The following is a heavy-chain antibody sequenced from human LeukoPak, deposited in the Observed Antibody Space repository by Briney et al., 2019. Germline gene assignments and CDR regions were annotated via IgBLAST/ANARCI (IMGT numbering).Heavy chain of an antibody. V-gene: IGHV1-46*01. CDR1: GYTFTSYY. CDR3: ARDVNRAYCSGGSCYGSNRFDP. D-gene: IGHD2-15*01. CDR2: INPSGGST. Sequence: ASVKVSCKASGYTFTSYYMHWVRQAPGQGLEWMGIINPSGGSTSYAQKFQGRVTMTRDTSTSTVYMELSSLRSEDTAVYYCARDVNRAYCSGGSCYGSNRFDPWGQGTLVTVSS. J-gene: IGHJ5*02.